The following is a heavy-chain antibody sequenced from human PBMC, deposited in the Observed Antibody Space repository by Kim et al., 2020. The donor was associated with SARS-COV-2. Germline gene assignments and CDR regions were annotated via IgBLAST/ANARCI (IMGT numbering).Heavy chain of an antibody. V-gene: IGHV4-39*01. D-gene: IGHD5-18*01. J-gene: IGHJ5*02. CDR1: GGSISSSSYY. Sequence: SETLSLTCTVSGGSISSSSYYWGWIRQPPGKGLEWIGSIYYSGSTYYNPSLKSRVTISVDTSKNQFSLKLSSVTAADTAVYYCARQYQVTWFDPWGQGTLVTVSS. CDR2: IYYSGST. CDR3: ARQYQVTWFDP.